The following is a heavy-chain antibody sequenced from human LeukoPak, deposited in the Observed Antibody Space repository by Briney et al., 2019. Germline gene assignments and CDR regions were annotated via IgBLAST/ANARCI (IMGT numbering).Heavy chain of an antibody. J-gene: IGHJ4*02. CDR3: ANMPGYFEY. V-gene: IGHV3-23*01. CDR2: MCSSGETT. D-gene: IGHD2-2*01. CDR1: GSIPFNSYS. Sequence: GGALRLSCAASGSIPFNSYSMSWVRRAPGKGLEWVSAMCSSGETTYYAGSVKGRFTIPGDHSKNMVYLQMHSLRAEDAATSYCANMPGYFEYWGQGSLVTVPS.